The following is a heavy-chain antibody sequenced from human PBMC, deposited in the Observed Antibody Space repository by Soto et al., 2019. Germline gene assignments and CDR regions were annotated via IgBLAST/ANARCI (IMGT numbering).Heavy chain of an antibody. CDR3: ATSYGSGYRAFDY. Sequence: QVQLVQSGAEVKRPGSSVKVSCKASGDTFSFYSINWVRQAPGLGLEWMGRVNPILSMSNYAQRFQGRVTMTADKSTSTAYMELMGLRSEDTAMYYCATSYGSGYRAFDYWGQGALATVSS. CDR2: VNPILSMS. J-gene: IGHJ4*02. D-gene: IGHD3-10*01. V-gene: IGHV1-69*04. CDR1: GDTFSFYS.